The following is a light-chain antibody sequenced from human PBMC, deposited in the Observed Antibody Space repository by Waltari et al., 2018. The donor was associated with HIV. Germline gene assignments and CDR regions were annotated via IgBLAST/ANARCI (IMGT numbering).Light chain of an antibody. CDR3: ATWDDRMNGVV. Sequence: QSVLSQPPSASGTPGPRVTISCSGGSSKIGRNTVNWYQQLPGTAPKLLIYSNNQWPSGVPDRFSGSKSGTSASLDISGLQSEDEADYYCATWDDRMNGVVFGGGTKLTVL. J-gene: IGLJ2*01. V-gene: IGLV1-44*01. CDR1: SSKIGRNT. CDR2: SNN.